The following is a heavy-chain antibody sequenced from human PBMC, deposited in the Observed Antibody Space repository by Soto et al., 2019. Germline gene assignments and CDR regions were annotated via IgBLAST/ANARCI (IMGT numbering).Heavy chain of an antibody. CDR1: GFTVSSNY. CDR2: IYSGGST. V-gene: IGHV3-53*01. Sequence: EVQLVESGGGLIQPGGSLRLSCAASGFTVSSNYMSWVRQAPGKGLEWVSVIYSGGSTYYADSVKGRFTISRDNYKNTLYLQMNSLRAEDTAVYYCAREDDGDYLDYWGQGTLVTVSS. J-gene: IGHJ4*02. D-gene: IGHD4-17*01. CDR3: AREDDGDYLDY.